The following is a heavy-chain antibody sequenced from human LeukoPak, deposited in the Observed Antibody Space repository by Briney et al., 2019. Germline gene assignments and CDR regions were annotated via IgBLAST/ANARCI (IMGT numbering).Heavy chain of an antibody. CDR2: IYYSGST. D-gene: IGHD6-13*01. CDR3: ARDPIAAAGQGFGY. CDR1: GGSISSGGYY. V-gene: IGHV4-31*03. Sequence: SQTLSLTCTVSGGSISSGGYYWSWIRQHPGKGLEWIGYIYYSGSTYYNPSLKSRLTISVDTSKNQLSLKLSSVTAADTAVYYCARDPIAAAGQGFGYWGQGTLVTVSS. J-gene: IGHJ4*02.